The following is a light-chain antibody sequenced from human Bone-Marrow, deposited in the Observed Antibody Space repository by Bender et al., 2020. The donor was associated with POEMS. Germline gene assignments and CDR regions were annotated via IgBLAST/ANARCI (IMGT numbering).Light chain of an antibody. CDR1: DSNFGGNN. CDR3: QSYDRSLSGAI. J-gene: IGLJ2*01. Sequence: QSVLTQPPSASGTPGQSVIISCSGTDSNFGGNNVNWYQHLPGTAPRLVVYSNYQRPSGVPDRFSASKSDTSASLAITGLQAEDAAHYYCQSYDRSLSGAIFGGGTKVTVL. V-gene: IGLV1-44*01. CDR2: SNY.